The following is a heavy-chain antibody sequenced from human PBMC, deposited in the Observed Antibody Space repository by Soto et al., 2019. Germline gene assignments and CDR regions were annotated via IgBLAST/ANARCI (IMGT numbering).Heavy chain of an antibody. D-gene: IGHD6-25*01. CDR2: ISWNSDTT. Sequence: GGSLRLSCAASGFSFDDYVLHWVRQVPGKGLEWVSGISWNSDTTGYADSVKGRFTISRDNAKNSLYLQMSSLRAEDTALYYCARGLGFSFYYIEIWGKGTTVTVSS. J-gene: IGHJ6*03. CDR3: ARGLGFSFYYIEI. V-gene: IGHV3-9*01. CDR1: GFSFDDYV.